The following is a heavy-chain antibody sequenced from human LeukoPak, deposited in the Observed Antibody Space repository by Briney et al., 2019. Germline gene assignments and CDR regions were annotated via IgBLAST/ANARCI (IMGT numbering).Heavy chain of an antibody. V-gene: IGHV4-59*01. J-gene: IGHJ3*02. Sequence: SETLSLTCAVYGGSFSGYYWSWIRQPPGKGLEWIGYIYYSGSTNYNPSLKSRVTISVDTSKNQFSLKLSSVTAADTAVYYCARDYSIWGQGTMVTVSS. CDR3: ARDYSI. CDR2: IYYSGST. D-gene: IGHD6-13*01. CDR1: GGSFSGYY.